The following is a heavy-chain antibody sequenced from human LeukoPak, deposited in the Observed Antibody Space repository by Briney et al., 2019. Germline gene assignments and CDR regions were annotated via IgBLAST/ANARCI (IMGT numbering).Heavy chain of an antibody. CDR2: IWYDGKNDQ. D-gene: IGHD2-2*01. J-gene: IGHJ3*02. Sequence: PGGSLRLSCAVSGFTFSRYGMHWIRQAPGKGMEWVAFIWYDGKNDQEYAESVKGRFTISRDNSKNTLYLQMNSLSTEDTAMYYCAKDRFSSSTCREAFEIWGQGTLVTVSS. CDR3: AKDRFSSSTCREAFEI. V-gene: IGHV3-30*02. CDR1: GFTFSRYG.